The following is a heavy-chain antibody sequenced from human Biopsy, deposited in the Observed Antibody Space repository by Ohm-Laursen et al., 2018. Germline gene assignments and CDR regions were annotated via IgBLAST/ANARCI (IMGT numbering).Heavy chain of an antibody. Sequence: GTLSLTCTVSGGSIRSEYWSWIRQTPGKGLEWIGYIYYSGSTNYNPSLKSRVTISVDTSKNQFSLRLNSVTAADTAVYYCARATNSTGWPYYYFYGMDVWGQGTTVTVSS. CDR3: ARATNSTGWPYYYFYGMDV. CDR2: IYYSGST. CDR1: GGSIRSEY. V-gene: IGHV4-59*01. D-gene: IGHD2/OR15-2a*01. J-gene: IGHJ6*02.